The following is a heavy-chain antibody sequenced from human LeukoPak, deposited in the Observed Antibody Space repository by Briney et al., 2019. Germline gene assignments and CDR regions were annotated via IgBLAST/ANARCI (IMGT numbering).Heavy chain of an antibody. V-gene: IGHV1-2*02. CDR1: GYTFTGYY. Sequence: ASVKVSCKASGYTFTGYYMHWVRQAPGQGLEWMGWINPNSGGTNYAQKFQGRVTVTRDTSISTAYMELSRLRSDDTTVYYCARDAMVRGVIRAMGHWGQGTLVTVSS. CDR2: INPNSGGT. D-gene: IGHD3-10*01. J-gene: IGHJ4*02. CDR3: ARDAMVRGVIRAMGH.